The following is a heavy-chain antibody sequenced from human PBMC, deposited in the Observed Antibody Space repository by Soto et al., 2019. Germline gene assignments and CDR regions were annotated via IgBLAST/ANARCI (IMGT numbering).Heavy chain of an antibody. V-gene: IGHV3-66*01. CDR3: VRYHVRRDGRYYGAGAWGGFDS. CDR2: IYVGGNT. Sequence: EVELVESGGGLVQPGGSLRLSCAASGFAVSGSYMSWVRQAPGKGLEWVSVIYVGGNTHHADSVKGSMTISRDNSKNTVYMQTNSLRAEDTALYYCVRYHVRRDGRYYGAGAWGGFDSWGQGTLVTVSS. D-gene: IGHD3-10*01. CDR1: GFAVSGSY. J-gene: IGHJ5*01.